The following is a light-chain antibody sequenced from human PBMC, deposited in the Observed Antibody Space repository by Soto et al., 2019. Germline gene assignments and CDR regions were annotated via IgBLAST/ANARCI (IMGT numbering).Light chain of an antibody. V-gene: IGKV3-20*01. CDR3: QQYGISPYT. J-gene: IGKJ2*01. CDR2: GAS. Sequence: IVLTQSPGTLSLSPGERATLSCRASQSVSSSYLAWYQQKPGQAPRRLIYGASSRATGIPDRFSGSGSGTDFTLTISRLEPEDFAVYYCQQYGISPYTFGQGTKLEIK. CDR1: QSVSSSY.